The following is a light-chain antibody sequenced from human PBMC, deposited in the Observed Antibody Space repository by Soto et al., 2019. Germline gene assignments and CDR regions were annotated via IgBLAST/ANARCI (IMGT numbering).Light chain of an antibody. CDR2: GAS. Sequence: EIVMTQSPATLSVSPGERATLPCRASQSVSSNLAWYQQKPGQAPRLLIYGASTRATGIPARFSGRGSGTDFTLTISRLEPEDFAVYYCQQYGSSPPSSTFGQGTRLEIK. CDR1: QSVSSN. J-gene: IGKJ5*01. CDR3: QQYGSSPPSST. V-gene: IGKV3-15*01.